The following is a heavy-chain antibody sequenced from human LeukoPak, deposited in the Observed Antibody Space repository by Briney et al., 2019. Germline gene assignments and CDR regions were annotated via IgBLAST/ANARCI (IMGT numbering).Heavy chain of an antibody. Sequence: PSETLSLTCAVYGGSFSGYYWSWIRQPPGKGLGCIGELNHSGSTNYNPSFKSRVTISVDTSKNQFSLKLSSVTAADTAVYYCARGLRWLQSKRGFDYWGQGTLVTVSS. D-gene: IGHD5-24*01. V-gene: IGHV4-34*01. CDR1: GGSFSGYY. J-gene: IGHJ4*02. CDR3: ARGLRWLQSKRGFDY. CDR2: LNHSGST.